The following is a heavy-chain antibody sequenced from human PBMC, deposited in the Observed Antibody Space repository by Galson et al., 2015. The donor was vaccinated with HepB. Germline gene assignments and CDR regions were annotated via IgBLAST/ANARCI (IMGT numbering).Heavy chain of an antibody. V-gene: IGHV1-69*06. CDR1: GGTFSSYA. CDR3: ARGIAAAGTGYYYYGMDV. D-gene: IGHD6-13*01. Sequence: SVKVSCKASGGTFSSYAISWVRQAPGQGLEWMGGIIPIFGTANYAQKFQGRVTITADKSTSTAYMELSSLRSEDTAVYYCARGIAAAGTGYYYYGMDVWGQGTTVTVSS. CDR2: IIPIFGTA. J-gene: IGHJ6*02.